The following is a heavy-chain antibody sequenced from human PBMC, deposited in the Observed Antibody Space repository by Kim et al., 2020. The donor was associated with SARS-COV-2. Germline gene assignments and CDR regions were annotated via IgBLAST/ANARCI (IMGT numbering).Heavy chain of an antibody. CDR2: ISTSGSRI. Sequence: GGSLRLSCAASGFTFSSYEMNWVRQAPGKGLEWISFISTSGSRIYYADSVKGRFTVSRDNAKNSLYLQMNSLGAEDTAVYYCARGQRAWVGKLSDVFDFWGQGTMVTVSS. CDR1: GFTFSSYE. J-gene: IGHJ3*01. V-gene: IGHV3-48*03. D-gene: IGHD3-10*01. CDR3: ARGQRAWVGKLSDVFDF.